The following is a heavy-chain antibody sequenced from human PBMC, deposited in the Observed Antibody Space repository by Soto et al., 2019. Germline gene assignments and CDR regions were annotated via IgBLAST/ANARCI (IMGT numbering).Heavy chain of an antibody. J-gene: IGHJ4*02. CDR1: GFTFGYYA. V-gene: IGHV3-49*04. CDR2: IRSKAYGGTT. D-gene: IGHD3-3*01. Sequence: WSLRLSCTASGFTFGYYAMSWVRQAPGKGLEWVGFIRSKAYGGTTEYAASLKGRFTISRDDSKSIAYLQMNSLKTEDTAVYYCTRDQGDFWSGYYVGYWGQGTLVTVYS. CDR3: TRDQGDFWSGYYVGY.